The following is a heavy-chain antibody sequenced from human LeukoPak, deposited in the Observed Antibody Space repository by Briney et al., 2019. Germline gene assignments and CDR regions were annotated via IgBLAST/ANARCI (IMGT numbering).Heavy chain of an antibody. Sequence: GASVKVSCKTSGYTFTAYYIHWVRQAPGQGLEWMGWINPNSGATNHAQTFRARVTMTRDPSISMDYMELSRLTSDDTAVYYCARGFTIFGPAAELDVWGIGTTVSVSS. V-gene: IGHV1-2*02. CDR1: GYTFTAYY. D-gene: IGHD3-3*01. CDR3: ARGFTIFGPAAELDV. CDR2: INPNSGAT. J-gene: IGHJ6*04.